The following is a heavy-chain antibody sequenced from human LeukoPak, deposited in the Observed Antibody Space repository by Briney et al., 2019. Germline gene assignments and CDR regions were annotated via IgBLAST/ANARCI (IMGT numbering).Heavy chain of an antibody. CDR1: GGTFSSYA. CDR2: IIPIFGTA. Sequence: SVKVSCKASGGTFSSYAISWVRQAPGQGLEWMGGIIPIFGTANYAQKFQGRVTITADESTSTAYMELSSLRSEDTAVYYCARDGWNDGYFDYWGQGTLVTVSS. CDR3: ARDGWNDGYFDY. J-gene: IGHJ4*02. V-gene: IGHV1-69*13. D-gene: IGHD1-1*01.